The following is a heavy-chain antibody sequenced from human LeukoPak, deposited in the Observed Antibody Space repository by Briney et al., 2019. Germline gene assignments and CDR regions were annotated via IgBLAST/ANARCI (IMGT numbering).Heavy chain of an antibody. CDR1: GFTFSSYA. CDR3: ARSDDDAFDI. J-gene: IGHJ3*02. Sequence: GGSLRLSCAASGFTFSSYAMHWVRQAPGKGLEWVAVISYDGSNKYYADSVKGRFTISRDNSKNTLYLQMNSLRAEDTAVYYCARSDDDAFDIWGQGTTVTVSS. V-gene: IGHV3-30*04. CDR2: ISYDGSNK.